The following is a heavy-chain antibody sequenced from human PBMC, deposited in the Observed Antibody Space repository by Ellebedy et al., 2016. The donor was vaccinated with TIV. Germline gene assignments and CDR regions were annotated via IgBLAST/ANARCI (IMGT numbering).Heavy chain of an antibody. CDR3: VRERSFSPDY. CDR2: ISSGSAT. J-gene: IGHJ4*02. CDR1: GFTFSTYS. D-gene: IGHD3-10*01. Sequence: PGGSLRLSCAASGFTFSTYSMNWVRQAPGKGLEWVSYISSGSATYYTDSVKGRFTISIDNAKNSLPLQMNRLRDEDTAVYYCVRERSFSPDYWGQGTLVTVSS. V-gene: IGHV3-48*02.